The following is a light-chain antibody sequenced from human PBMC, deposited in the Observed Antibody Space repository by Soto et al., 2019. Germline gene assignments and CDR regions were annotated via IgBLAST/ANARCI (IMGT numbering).Light chain of an antibody. J-gene: IGKJ4*01. V-gene: IGKV3-20*01. CDR1: QSVGSSY. CDR2: GAS. Sequence: EIVLAQSPGTLSLSPGERATLSCRASQSVGSSYLAWYQQKPGQAPRLLIYGASSRATGIPDRFSGSGSGTDFTLTISRLEPEDFAAYYCQQFGDSLTFGGGTKVEI. CDR3: QQFGDSLT.